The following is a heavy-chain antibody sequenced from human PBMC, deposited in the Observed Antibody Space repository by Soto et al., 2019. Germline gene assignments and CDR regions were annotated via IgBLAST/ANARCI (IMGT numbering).Heavy chain of an antibody. CDR2: IYYSGST. Sequence: SETLSLTCTVFGGSIRSYYWSWIRQHPGKGLEWIGYIYYSGSTYYNPSLKSRVAISVDRSKNQFSLKLNSVTAADTAVYYCARVPDVWGQGTTVTVSS. V-gene: IGHV4-59*12. CDR1: GGSIRSYY. J-gene: IGHJ6*02. CDR3: ARVPDV.